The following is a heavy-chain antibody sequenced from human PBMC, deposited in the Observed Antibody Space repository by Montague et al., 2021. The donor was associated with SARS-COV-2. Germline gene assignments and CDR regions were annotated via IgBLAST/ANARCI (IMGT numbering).Heavy chain of an antibody. CDR1: GDPISTSSYY. J-gene: IGHJ4*02. V-gene: IGHV4-39*01. CDR3: ARQHGRGGVVTGFETYFDY. D-gene: IGHD2-15*01. CDR2: INDNGRT. Sequence: SETLSLTCTVSGDPISTSSYYWGWNRQCPGRGLEWIGSINDNGRTYYNPSLKSRVTICVVTPKDQFSLQLDSMTAADTAVYYCARQHGRGGVVTGFETYFDYWGQGTLVIVSS.